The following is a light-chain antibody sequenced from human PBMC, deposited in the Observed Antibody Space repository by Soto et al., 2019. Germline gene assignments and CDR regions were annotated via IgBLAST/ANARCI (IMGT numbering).Light chain of an antibody. Sequence: EIVMTQSPATLSVSPGERATLSCRASQSVSSNLAWYQQKPGQAPRLLIYGASTRATGIPARFSGSGSGTEFTLTISSLQSEDFEVYYCQQYNNWTPGTFGPGTKVDIK. V-gene: IGKV3-15*01. J-gene: IGKJ3*01. CDR2: GAS. CDR1: QSVSSN. CDR3: QQYNNWTPGT.